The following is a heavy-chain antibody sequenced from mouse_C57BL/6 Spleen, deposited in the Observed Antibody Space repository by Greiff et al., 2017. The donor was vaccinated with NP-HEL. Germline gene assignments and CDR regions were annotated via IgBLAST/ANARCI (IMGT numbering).Heavy chain of an antibody. V-gene: IGHV1-64*01. D-gene: IGHD3-1*01. CDR3: ARSGSPYFDC. J-gene: IGHJ2*01. CDR2: IHPNSGST. CDR1: GYTFTSYW. Sequence: QVQLKQPGAELVQPGASVKLSCKASGYTFTSYWMHWVKQRPGQGLEWIGMIHPNSGSTNSNEKFKSKATLTVDKSSSTAYMQLSSRTSEDSAVYYCARSGSPYFDCWGQGTTLTVSS.